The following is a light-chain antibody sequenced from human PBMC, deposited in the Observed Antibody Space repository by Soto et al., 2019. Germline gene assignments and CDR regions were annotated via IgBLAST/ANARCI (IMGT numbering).Light chain of an antibody. V-gene: IGKV1-39*01. CDR3: QQSYSTTNT. Sequence: DIQMTQSPSSLSASVGDRVTITCRASQIISSYLNWYQQKPGKAPKLLIYAASSLQRGVPSRFSGSGSGTDFTLTISSLQPEDFATYYCQQSYSTTNTFGQGTRLEIK. J-gene: IGKJ5*01. CDR1: QIISSY. CDR2: AAS.